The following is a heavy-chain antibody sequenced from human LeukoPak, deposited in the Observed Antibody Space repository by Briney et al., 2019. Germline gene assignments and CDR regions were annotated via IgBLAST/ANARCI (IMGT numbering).Heavy chain of an antibody. J-gene: IGHJ4*02. V-gene: IGHV4-38-2*02. D-gene: IGHD6-19*01. CDR2: IYHSGST. Sequence: SETLSLTCAVSGYSISSGYYWGWIRQPPGKGLEWIGSIYHSGSTYYNPSLKSRVTISVDTSKNQFSLKLSSVTAADTAVYYCARDGSSGWYADYWGQETLVTVSS. CDR3: ARDGSSGWYADY. CDR1: GYSISSGYY.